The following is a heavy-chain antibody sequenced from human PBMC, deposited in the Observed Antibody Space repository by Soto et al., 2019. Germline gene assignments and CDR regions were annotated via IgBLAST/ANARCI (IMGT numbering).Heavy chain of an antibody. CDR1: GYTFTSYG. Sequence: ASVKVSCKASGYTFTSYGISWVRQAPGQGLEWMGWISAYNGNTNYAQKLQGRVTMTTDTSTSTAYMELRSLRSDDTAVYYCARVSSVAGFLYYFDYWGQGTLVTVSS. D-gene: IGHD6-19*01. J-gene: IGHJ4*02. V-gene: IGHV1-18*04. CDR3: ARVSSVAGFLYYFDY. CDR2: ISAYNGNT.